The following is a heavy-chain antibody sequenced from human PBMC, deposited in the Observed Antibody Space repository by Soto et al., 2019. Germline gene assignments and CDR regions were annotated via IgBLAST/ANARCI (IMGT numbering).Heavy chain of an antibody. CDR2: ISYDGSNK. D-gene: IGHD2-2*02. J-gene: IGHJ4*02. CDR1: GFTFSSYA. V-gene: IGHV3-30-3*01. CDR3: AREGLVPAATPWFDY. Sequence: QVQLVESAGGVVQPGRSLRLSCAASGFTFSSYAMHWVRQAPGKGLEWVAVISYDGSNKYYADSVKGRFTISRDNSKNTLYLQMNSLRAEDTAVYYCAREGLVPAATPWFDYWGQGTLVTVSS.